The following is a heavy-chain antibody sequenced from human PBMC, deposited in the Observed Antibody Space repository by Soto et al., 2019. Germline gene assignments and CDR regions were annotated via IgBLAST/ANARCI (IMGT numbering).Heavy chain of an antibody. V-gene: IGHV3-30*03. CDR1: GFIFSSYG. CDR2: ISYDENNK. J-gene: IGHJ6*02. Sequence: QVQLVESGGGVVQPGRSLRLSCAASGFIFSSYGMHWVRQAPGKGLEWVAVISYDENNKHYADSVKGRFTISRDNSKNTLYIQMNSLRVEDTAVYYCARSTTWATTYYYYALDVWGQGTTVTVSS. CDR3: ARSTTWATTYYYYALDV. D-gene: IGHD1-1*01.